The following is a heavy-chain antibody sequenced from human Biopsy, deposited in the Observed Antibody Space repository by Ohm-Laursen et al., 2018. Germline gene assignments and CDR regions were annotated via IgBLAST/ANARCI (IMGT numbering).Heavy chain of an antibody. CDR3: ARDPLNGHKHFDY. J-gene: IGHJ4*02. CDR2: INCKTGAT. Sequence: GASVKVSCKAPSYTFTDYNIHWMRQAPGQGLEWLGYINCKTGATNYAQKFQGTVTMTRDTSISTAYLALGSLRSADTAIYYCARDPLNGHKHFDYWGQGSLVTVPS. V-gene: IGHV1-2*02. CDR1: SYTFTDYN. D-gene: IGHD2-8*01.